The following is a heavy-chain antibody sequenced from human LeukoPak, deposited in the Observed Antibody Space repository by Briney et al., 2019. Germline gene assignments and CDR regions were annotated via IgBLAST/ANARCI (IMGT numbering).Heavy chain of an antibody. CDR1: GYSITSGYY. J-gene: IGHJ4*02. CDR3: ASYFGEPNFDY. CDR2: IYYSGST. Sequence: SETLSLTCTVSGYSITSGYYWGWIRQPPGKGLEWIGSIYYSGSTYYNPSLKSRVTISVDTSKNQFSLKLSSVTAADTAVHYCASYFGEPNFDYWGQGTLVTVSS. D-gene: IGHD3-10*01. V-gene: IGHV4-38-2*02.